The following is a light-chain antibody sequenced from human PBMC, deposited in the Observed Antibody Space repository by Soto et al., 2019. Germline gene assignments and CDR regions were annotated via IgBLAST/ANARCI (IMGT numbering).Light chain of an antibody. Sequence: LVMSQSQATLSVSPWEGVTLSCRASQSFNSIYLAWYQQKPGQAPRLLIYGASSRATGIPDRFSGSGSGTDFTLTISSLQPEDFATYYCQQANSFPLTFGGWTKVDIK. V-gene: IGKV3D-20*02. CDR2: GAS. J-gene: IGKJ4*01. CDR3: QQANSFPLT. CDR1: QSFNSIY.